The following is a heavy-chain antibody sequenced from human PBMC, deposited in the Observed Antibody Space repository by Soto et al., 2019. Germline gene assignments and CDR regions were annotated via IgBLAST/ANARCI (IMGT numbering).Heavy chain of an antibody. CDR1: EITFSNYW. J-gene: IGHJ4*02. Sequence: PERSLRLSCAASEITFSNYWMSWVRQAPGKGLEWVSHINGSGGSTYYADSVKGRFTISRDNSKNTLYLQMNSMRAEDTAVYYCAKGVRYYDSSGYYSGHYWGQGTLVTVSS. V-gene: IGHV3-23*01. CDR3: AKGVRYYDSSGYYSGHY. D-gene: IGHD3-22*01. CDR2: INGSGGST.